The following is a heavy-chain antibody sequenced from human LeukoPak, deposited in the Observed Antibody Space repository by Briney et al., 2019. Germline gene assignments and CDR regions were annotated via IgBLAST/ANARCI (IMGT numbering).Heavy chain of an antibody. V-gene: IGHV1-46*01. CDR3: AKVGPPEYCSSTSCYSVYYYYYYMDV. Sequence: ASVKVSCKASGYTFTSYYMHWVRQAPGQGLEWMGIINPSGGSTSYAQKFQGRVTMTRDTSTSTVYMELSSLRSEDTAVYYCAKVGPPEYCSSTSCYSVYYYYYYMDVWGKGTTVTVSS. D-gene: IGHD2-2*01. CDR1: GYTFTSYY. CDR2: INPSGGST. J-gene: IGHJ6*03.